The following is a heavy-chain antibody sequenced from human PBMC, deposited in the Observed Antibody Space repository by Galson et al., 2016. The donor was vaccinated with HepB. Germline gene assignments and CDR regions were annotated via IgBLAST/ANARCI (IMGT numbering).Heavy chain of an antibody. J-gene: IGHJ6*02. CDR3: ARDGGYQSAPSPYGMDV. V-gene: IGHV3-7*03. Sequence: SLRLSCATSGFPFSRYWMTWVRQAPGKGLEWVANIRQDESERDYVDSVQGRFTISRDNAKSTLYLQMNSLRAEDTAVYYCARDGGYQSAPSPYGMDVWGQGTTVTVSS. CDR1: GFPFSRYW. D-gene: IGHD3-16*01. CDR2: IRQDESER.